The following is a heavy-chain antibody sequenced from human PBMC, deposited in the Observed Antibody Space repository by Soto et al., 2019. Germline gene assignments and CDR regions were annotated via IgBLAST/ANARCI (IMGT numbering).Heavy chain of an antibody. CDR1: GFTVSSDW. D-gene: IGHD6-19*01. Sequence: GESMIISCAASGFTVSSDWMHWVRQAPGKGLVWVSRINTDGSSTSYADSVKGRFTISRDNAKNTLYLQMNSLRAEDTAVYSCAXDGGWIDYWGQGT. CDR2: INTDGSST. CDR3: AXDGGWIDY. J-gene: IGHJ4*02. V-gene: IGHV3-74*01.